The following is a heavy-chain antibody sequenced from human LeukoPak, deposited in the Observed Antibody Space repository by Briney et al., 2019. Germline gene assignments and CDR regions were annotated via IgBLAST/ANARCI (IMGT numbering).Heavy chain of an antibody. V-gene: IGHV4-59*01. D-gene: IGHD6-13*01. CDR2: IYYSGST. J-gene: IGHJ4*02. CDR3: AREHYSSRVFDY. Sequence: SETLSLTCTVSGGSTSSYYWSWIRQPPGKGLEWIGYIYYSGSTNYNPSLKSRVTISVDTSKNQFSLKLSSVTAADTAVYYCAREHYSSRVFDYWGQGTLVTVSS. CDR1: GGSTSSYY.